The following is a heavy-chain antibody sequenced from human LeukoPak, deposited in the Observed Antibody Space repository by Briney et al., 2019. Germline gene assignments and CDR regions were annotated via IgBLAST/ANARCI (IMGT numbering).Heavy chain of an antibody. J-gene: IGHJ3*02. CDR3: ARGRELWLRRSDAFDI. V-gene: IGHV3-11*04. D-gene: IGHD5-18*01. CDR2: ISSSGSTI. CDR1: GFTFSDYY. Sequence: GGSLRLSCAASGFTFSDYYMSWIRQAPGKGLEWVSYISSSGSTIYYADSVKGRFTISRDNAKNSLYLQMNSLRAEDTAVYYCARGRELWLRRSDAFDIWGQGTMVTVSS.